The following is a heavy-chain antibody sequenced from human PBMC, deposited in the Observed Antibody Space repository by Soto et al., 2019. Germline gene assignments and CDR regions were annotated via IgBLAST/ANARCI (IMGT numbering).Heavy chain of an antibody. V-gene: IGHV3-30-3*01. J-gene: IGHJ4*02. CDR2: ISYDGSNK. CDR3: ARTFGEPILSFDY. CDR1: VFTFSSYA. Sequence: GGSLRLSCASSVFTFSSYAMHWVRHAPGKGLEWVAVISYDGSNKYYADSVKGRFTISRDNSKNTLYLQMNSLRAEDTAVYYCARTFGEPILSFDYWGQGTLVTVSS. D-gene: IGHD3-10*01.